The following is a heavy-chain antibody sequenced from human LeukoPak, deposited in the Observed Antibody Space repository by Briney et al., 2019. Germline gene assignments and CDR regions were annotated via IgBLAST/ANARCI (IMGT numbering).Heavy chain of an antibody. CDR3: AKDLSRDSSGYFLRSDAFDI. D-gene: IGHD3-22*01. Sequence: GGSLRLSCAASGFTFDDYAMHWVRQAPGKGLEWVSGISWNSGSIGYADSVKGRFTISRDNAKNSLYPQMDSLRAEDTALYYCAKDLSRDSSGYFLRSDAFDIWGQGTMVTVSS. J-gene: IGHJ3*02. CDR1: GFTFDDYA. CDR2: ISWNSGSI. V-gene: IGHV3-9*01.